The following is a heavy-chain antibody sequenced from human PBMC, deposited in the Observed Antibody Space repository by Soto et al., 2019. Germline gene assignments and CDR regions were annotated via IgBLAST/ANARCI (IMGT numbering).Heavy chain of an antibody. D-gene: IGHD1-26*01. CDR2: ISSDGSST. V-gene: IGHV3-74*01. CDR1: GFTFSSYW. J-gene: IGHJ4*02. Sequence: EVQLVESGGGLVQPGGSLRLSCAASGFTFSSYWMHWARQAPGKGLVWVSRISSDGSSTRYADTVRGRFTISRDNAKYTLYLQMNSLRAEDTAVYYCASWIGSGSNYDVGYWGQGTLVTVSS. CDR3: ASWIGSGSNYDVGY.